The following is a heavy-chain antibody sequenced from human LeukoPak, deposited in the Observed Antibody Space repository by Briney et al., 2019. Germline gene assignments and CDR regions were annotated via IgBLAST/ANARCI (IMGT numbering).Heavy chain of an antibody. V-gene: IGHV4-30-4*01. CDR2: IYYSGST. Sequence: PSETLSLTCTVSGGSISSGDYYWSWIRQPPGKGLEWIGYIYYSGSTYYNPSLKSRVTISVDTSKNQFSLKLSSVTAADTAVYYCARGRYGSGGYCFDYWGQGTLVTVSS. CDR3: ARGRYGSGGYCFDY. D-gene: IGHD3-10*01. CDR1: GGSISSGDYY. J-gene: IGHJ4*02.